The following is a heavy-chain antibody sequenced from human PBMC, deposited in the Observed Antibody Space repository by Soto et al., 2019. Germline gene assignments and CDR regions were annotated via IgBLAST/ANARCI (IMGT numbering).Heavy chain of an antibody. Sequence: QVQLQESGPGLVKPSGTLSLTCAVSGVSIGSHDWWTWVRQPPGKGLEWIGESHQSGTTNYNSSLVSRVTMSMEQSKNHFSLQLSSVTVADTAVYYCATRDTGRVYWGQGTLVTVSS. D-gene: IGHD5-18*01. V-gene: IGHV4-4*02. J-gene: IGHJ4*02. CDR2: SHQSGTT. CDR1: GVSIGSHDW. CDR3: ATRDTGRVY.